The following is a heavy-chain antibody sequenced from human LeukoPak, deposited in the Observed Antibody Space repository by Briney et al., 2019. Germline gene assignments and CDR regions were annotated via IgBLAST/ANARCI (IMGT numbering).Heavy chain of an antibody. Sequence: SVKVSCKASGGTFSSYAISWVRQAPGQGLEWMGGIIPIFGTANYAQKFQGRVTITTDESTSTAYMELSSLRSEDTAVYYCASNPDYDSSGSPVDYWGQGTVVTVSS. J-gene: IGHJ4*02. D-gene: IGHD3-22*01. V-gene: IGHV1-69*05. CDR3: ASNPDYDSSGSPVDY. CDR2: IIPIFGTA. CDR1: GGTFSSYA.